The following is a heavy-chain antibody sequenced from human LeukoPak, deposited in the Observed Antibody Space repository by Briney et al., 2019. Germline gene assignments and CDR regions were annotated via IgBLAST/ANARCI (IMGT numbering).Heavy chain of an antibody. Sequence: PSETLSLTCAVSGGSISSSNWWSWVRQPPGKGLEWIGEIYHSGSTNYNPSLKSRVTISVDKSKNQFSLKLSSVTAADTAVYYCARDQDYYDSSGGLGYWGQGTLVTVSS. CDR1: GGSISSSNW. D-gene: IGHD3-22*01. J-gene: IGHJ4*02. V-gene: IGHV4-4*02. CDR2: IYHSGST. CDR3: ARDQDYYDSSGGLGY.